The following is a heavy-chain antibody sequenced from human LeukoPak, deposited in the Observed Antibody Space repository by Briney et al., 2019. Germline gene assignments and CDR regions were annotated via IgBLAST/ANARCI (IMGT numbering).Heavy chain of an antibody. J-gene: IGHJ4*02. V-gene: IGHV3-7*01. CDR1: GFIFSSYW. Sequence: GGSLRLSCAASGFIFSSYWMTWVRQAPGKGLEWVANIKQDGSEKYYVDSVKGRFTISRDSAKNSLYWQMNSLRPEDTAIYYCARDWDIDYWGQGTLVTVSS. D-gene: IGHD1-26*01. CDR3: ARDWDIDY. CDR2: IKQDGSEK.